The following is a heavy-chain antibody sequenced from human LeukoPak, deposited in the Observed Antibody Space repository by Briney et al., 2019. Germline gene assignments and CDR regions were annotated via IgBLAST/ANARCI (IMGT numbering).Heavy chain of an antibody. Sequence: EAAVKVSFKASGYTFTGYYMHRVRQAPGQGLEWMGWINPNNGGTNYAQKVQVRVTITTDNAISKASMELRRLRSDDTAVYYCATSDPDSGYDYFDYWGQGTLVTVSS. CDR2: INPNNGGT. V-gene: IGHV1-2*02. D-gene: IGHD5-12*01. CDR1: GYTFTGYY. J-gene: IGHJ4*02. CDR3: ATSDPDSGYDYFDY.